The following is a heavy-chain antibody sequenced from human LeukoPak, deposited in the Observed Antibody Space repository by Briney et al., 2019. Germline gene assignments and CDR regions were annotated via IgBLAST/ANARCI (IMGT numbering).Heavy chain of an antibody. CDR2: ISYDGSNK. V-gene: IGHV3-30-3*01. Sequence: GTSLRLSCAASGFTFSSYAMHWVRQAPGKGLEWVAVISYDGSNKYYADSVKGRFTISRDNSKNTLYLQMNGLRAEDTAVYYCARELGSYYFDYWGQGTLVTVSS. J-gene: IGHJ4*02. CDR3: ARELGSYYFDY. CDR1: GFTFSSYA.